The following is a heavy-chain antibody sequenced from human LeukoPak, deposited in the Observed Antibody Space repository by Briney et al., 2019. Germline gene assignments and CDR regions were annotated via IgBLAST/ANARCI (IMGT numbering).Heavy chain of an antibody. CDR3: AREGHYCSGGSCYYGY. CDR1: GFTFNTYS. V-gene: IGHV3-48*04. Sequence: GGSLRLSCAASGFTFNTYSMNWVRQAPGKGLEWVSYISSSGSTIYYADSVKGRFTISRDNAKNSLYLQMNSLRAEDTAVYYCAREGHYCSGGSCYYGYWGQGTLVTVSS. D-gene: IGHD2-15*01. J-gene: IGHJ4*02. CDR2: ISSSGSTI.